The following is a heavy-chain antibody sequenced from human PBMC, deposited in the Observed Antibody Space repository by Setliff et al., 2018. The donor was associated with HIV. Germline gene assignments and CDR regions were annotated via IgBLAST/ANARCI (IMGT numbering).Heavy chain of an antibody. Sequence: SETLSLTCTVSGGSISSYYWSWIRQPPGKGLEWIGYIYYSGSTNYNTSLKSRVTISVDTSKNQFSLKLSSVTAADTAVYYCARNPCSGGSCPDAFDIWGQGTMVTVSS. V-gene: IGHV4-59*01. CDR3: ARNPCSGGSCPDAFDI. J-gene: IGHJ3*02. D-gene: IGHD2-15*01. CDR1: GGSISSYY. CDR2: IYYSGST.